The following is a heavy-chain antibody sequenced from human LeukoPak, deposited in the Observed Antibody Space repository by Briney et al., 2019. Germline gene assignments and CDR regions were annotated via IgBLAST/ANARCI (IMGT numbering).Heavy chain of an antibody. CDR3: ASEIAATGYFDY. CDR2: INPSGGRT. V-gene: IGHV1-46*01. CDR1: GYTFTNYY. Sequence: ASVKVSCKASGYTFTNYYMHWVRQAPGQGLEWMGIINPSGGRTNYAQKFQGRVTMTSDTSTSTVYMELSSLTSEDTAVYYCASEIAATGYFDYWGQGTLVTVSS. D-gene: IGHD6-13*01. J-gene: IGHJ4*02.